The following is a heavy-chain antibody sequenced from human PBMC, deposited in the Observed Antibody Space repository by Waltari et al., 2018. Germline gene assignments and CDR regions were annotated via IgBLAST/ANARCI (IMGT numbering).Heavy chain of an antibody. CDR2: IIPIFGTA. CDR3: ARDISNFGGFGAFDI. Sequence: QVQLVPSGSEVKKPGSSVKVSCKASAGNFSSYAILWVSRAPGQGLEWMGGIIPIFGTANYAQKFQGRVTITADESTSTAYMELSSLRSEDTAVYYCARDISNFGGFGAFDIWGQGTMVTVSS. D-gene: IGHD3-10*01. CDR1: AGNFSSYA. J-gene: IGHJ3*02. V-gene: IGHV1-69*13.